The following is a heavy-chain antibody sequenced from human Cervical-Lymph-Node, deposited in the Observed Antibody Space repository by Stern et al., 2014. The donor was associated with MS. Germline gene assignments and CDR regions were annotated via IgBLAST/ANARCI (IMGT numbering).Heavy chain of an antibody. J-gene: IGHJ5*02. CDR3: AHKGGGYDT. CDR2: LYWDDAK. D-gene: IGHD5-12*01. CDR1: GFSLSTTNVG. Sequence: QVTLQESGPTLVKPTQTLTLTCTFSGFSLSTTNVGVGWIRQPPGKALEWLALLYWDDAKRYSPSLTSRPTLHKDTPKNQVVLTMTNMDPVDTATYYCAHKGGGYDTWGQGTLVTVSS. V-gene: IGHV2-5*02.